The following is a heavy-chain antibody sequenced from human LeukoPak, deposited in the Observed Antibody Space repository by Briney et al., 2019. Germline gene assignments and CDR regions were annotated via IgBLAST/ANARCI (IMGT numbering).Heavy chain of an antibody. V-gene: IGHV3-23*01. D-gene: IGHD4-17*01. Sequence: PGGSLRLSCAASGFTFSSYAMSWVRQAPGKGLEWVSAISGSGGSTYYADSVKGPLTITRDNSKNTLYLQMNSLRAEDTAVYYCAKQSSPVDYWGQGTLVTVSS. J-gene: IGHJ4*02. CDR1: GFTFSSYA. CDR2: ISGSGGST. CDR3: AKQSSPVDY.